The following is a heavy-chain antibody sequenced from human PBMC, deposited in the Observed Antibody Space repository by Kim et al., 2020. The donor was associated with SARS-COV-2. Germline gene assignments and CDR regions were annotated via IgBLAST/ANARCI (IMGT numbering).Heavy chain of an antibody. Sequence: SVKVSCKASGGTFSIYAITWVRQAPGQGLEWMGGIIPIFGTANYAQKFQGRVTITADESTSTAYMELGSLRSEDTAVYYCARALGPVEMATTKSGWFDPWGQGTLVTVSS. CDR3: ARALGPVEMATTKSGWFDP. CDR1: GGTFSIYA. D-gene: IGHD1-1*01. J-gene: IGHJ5*02. CDR2: IIPIFGTA. V-gene: IGHV1-69*13.